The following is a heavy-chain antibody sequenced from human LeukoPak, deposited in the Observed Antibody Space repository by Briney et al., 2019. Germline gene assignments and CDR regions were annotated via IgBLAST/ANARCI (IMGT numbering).Heavy chain of an antibody. CDR2: VSSDGNDE. CDR3: ARDRGVWGPFDY. D-gene: IGHD3-16*01. CDR1: GFTIGTFG. J-gene: IGHJ4*02. Sequence: GGSLRLSCAAFGFTIGTFGMHWVRQAPGKGLERVAVVSSDGNDEYDADSVKGRFTISRDTSKNMLYLQMNSLRAEDTAVYYCARDRGVWGPFDYWGQGTLVTVSS. V-gene: IGHV3-30*03.